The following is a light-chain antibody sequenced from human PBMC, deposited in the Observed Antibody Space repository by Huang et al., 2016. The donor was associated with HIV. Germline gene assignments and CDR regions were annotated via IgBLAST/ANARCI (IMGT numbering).Light chain of an antibody. CDR3: QHYHHLPI. Sequence: DIQMTQSPSSLSASVEDKVTITCQANQDIANYLNWYQQKPGGAPNLLIYGASNLEAGVPSRFIGSGSGTHFSLTISSLHPDDVATYYCQHYHHLPIFGPGTRVDI. CDR1: QDIANY. V-gene: IGKV1-33*01. J-gene: IGKJ3*01. CDR2: GAS.